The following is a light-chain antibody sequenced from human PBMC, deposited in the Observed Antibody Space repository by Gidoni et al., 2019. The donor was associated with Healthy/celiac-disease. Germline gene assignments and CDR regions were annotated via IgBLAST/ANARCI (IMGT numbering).Light chain of an antibody. J-gene: IGLJ2*01. CDR2: GNS. CDR1: SSNIGAGYD. CDR3: QSYDSSLSGPV. Sequence: QSVLTQPPSVSGAPGQRVTISCTGSSSNIGAGYDVHWYQQLPGTAPKLLIYGNSNRPSGVPDLFSGSKSGTSASLAITGLQAEDEADYYCQSYDSSLSGPVFGGGTKLT. V-gene: IGLV1-40*01.